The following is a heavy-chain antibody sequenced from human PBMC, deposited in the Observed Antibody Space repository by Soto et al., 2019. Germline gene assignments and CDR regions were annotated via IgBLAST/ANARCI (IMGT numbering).Heavy chain of an antibody. J-gene: IGHJ6*02. CDR1: GFTLSMYS. CDR2: IPQEGSDG. V-gene: IGHV3-7*03. CDR3: ARDRLILPAHDFFYGSDV. Sequence: GESLKISCEVSGFTLSMYSMTWVRQAPGKGLEWVAKIPQEGSDGHYVDSVKGRFTISRDNAKNSVYLQMNSLRAEDTAVYYCARDRLILPAHDFFYGSDVWGQGAKVTVSS. D-gene: IGHD2-21*02.